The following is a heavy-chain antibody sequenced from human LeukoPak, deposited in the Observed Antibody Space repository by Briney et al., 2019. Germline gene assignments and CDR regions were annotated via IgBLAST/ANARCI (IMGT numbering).Heavy chain of an antibody. CDR2: IDGSSSRT. CDR1: GFIFSDYY. V-gene: IGHV3-11*03. CDR3: ASPISAVTVADPRDPFDI. Sequence: GGSLRLSCAASGFIFSDYYMSWMRQAPGKGLEWLSYIDGSSSRTNYADSVKGRFTISRDNVKNSLYLQMNSLRAEDTAVYYCASPISAVTVADPRDPFDIWGQGTMVTVSS. D-gene: IGHD6-19*01. J-gene: IGHJ3*02.